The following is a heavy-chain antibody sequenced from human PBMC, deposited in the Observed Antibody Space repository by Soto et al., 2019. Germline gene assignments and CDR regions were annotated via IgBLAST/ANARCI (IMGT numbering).Heavy chain of an antibody. Sequence: PGGSLRLSCAASGFTVSSYAISWVRQAPGKGLEWVSAISGSGGSTYYADSVKGRFTISRDNSKNTLYLQMNSLRAEDTAVYYCAKFWDIAAETQNDAFDIWGQGTMVTVSS. CDR1: GFTVSSYA. CDR2: ISGSGGST. V-gene: IGHV3-23*01. J-gene: IGHJ3*02. D-gene: IGHD6-25*01. CDR3: AKFWDIAAETQNDAFDI.